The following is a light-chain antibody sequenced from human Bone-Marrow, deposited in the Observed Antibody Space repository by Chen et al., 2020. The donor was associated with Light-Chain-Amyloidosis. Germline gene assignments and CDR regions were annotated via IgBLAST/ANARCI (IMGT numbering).Light chain of an antibody. CDR2: EVS. J-gene: IGLJ1*01. CDR3: SSYTTNYTLI. CDR1: TYDIGAYNY. V-gene: IGLV2-14*01. Sequence: QSALTQPASVSGSPGQSITLSCTGTTYDIGAYNYVSWYQQHPGKAPKLIIYEVSNRPSGVSSRFFGSRSGDTASLTISGLQAEDEADYYCSSYTTNYTLIFGPGTRVTVL.